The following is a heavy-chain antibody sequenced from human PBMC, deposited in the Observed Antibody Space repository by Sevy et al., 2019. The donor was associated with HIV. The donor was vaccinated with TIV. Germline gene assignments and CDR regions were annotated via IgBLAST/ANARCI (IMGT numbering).Heavy chain of an antibody. V-gene: IGHV1-2*02. Sequence: ASVKVSCTSSGYTFIAHYLHWVRQAPGQGLEWMGWINPESGDTRYTEKFQGRVTMTRDTSISTAYMEVITLRSDDTAVYFCARVQRGVVPDYWGQGTLVTVSS. D-gene: IGHD2-15*01. J-gene: IGHJ4*02. CDR3: ARVQRGVVPDY. CDR2: INPESGDT. CDR1: GYTFIAHY.